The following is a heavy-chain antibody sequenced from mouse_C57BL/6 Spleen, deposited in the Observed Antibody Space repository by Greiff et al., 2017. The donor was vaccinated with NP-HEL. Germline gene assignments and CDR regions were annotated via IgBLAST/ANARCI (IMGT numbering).Heavy chain of an antibody. Sequence: QVQLKQPGAELVKPGASVKLSCKASGYTFTSYWMHWVKQRPGQGLEWIGMIHPNSGSTNYNEKFKSKATLTVDKSSSTAYMQLSSLTSEDSAVYYCARGNWENAMDYWGQGTSVTVSS. CDR3: ARGNWENAMDY. CDR1: GYTFTSYW. CDR2: IHPNSGST. V-gene: IGHV1-64*01. D-gene: IGHD4-1*01. J-gene: IGHJ4*01.